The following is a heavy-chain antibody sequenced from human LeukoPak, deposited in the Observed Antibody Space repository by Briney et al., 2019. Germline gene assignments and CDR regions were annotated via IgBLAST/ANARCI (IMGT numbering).Heavy chain of an antibody. J-gene: IGHJ3*02. D-gene: IGHD1-1*01. Sequence: SETLSLTCTVSGGSISSYYWSWIRQPPGKGLEWIGYIYYSGSTNYNPSLKSRVTISVDTSKNQCSLKLSSVTAADTAVYYCARERVQGGGAFDIWGQGTMVTVSS. CDR2: IYYSGST. CDR3: ARERVQGGGAFDI. V-gene: IGHV4-59*01. CDR1: GGSISSYY.